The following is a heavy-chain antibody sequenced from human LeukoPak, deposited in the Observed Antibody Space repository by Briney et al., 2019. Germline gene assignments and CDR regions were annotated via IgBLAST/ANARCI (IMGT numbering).Heavy chain of an antibody. Sequence: SETLSLTCTVSGGSISSYYWSWVRQPPGKGLEWIGYIYYSGSTNYNPPLKSRVTISVDTSKNQFSLKLSSVTAADTAVYYCSGAVAGYNWFDPWGQGTLVTVSS. CDR3: SGAVAGYNWFDP. J-gene: IGHJ5*02. CDR2: IYYSGST. D-gene: IGHD6-19*01. CDR1: GGSISSYY. V-gene: IGHV4-59*01.